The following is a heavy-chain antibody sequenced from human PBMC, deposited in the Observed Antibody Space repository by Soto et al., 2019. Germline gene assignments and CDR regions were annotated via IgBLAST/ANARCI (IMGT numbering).Heavy chain of an antibody. CDR1: GGSITSGNYA. CDR2: VYQGGSA. V-gene: IGHV4-30-2*06. Sequence: LSLTCAVSGGSITSGNYAWSWIRQSPGQGLEWIGYVYQGGSAFYNPSLKPRVTIFLDRSKNQFSLSLTSVTAADTAVYYCARSFYGVDLWGQGTPVTVSS. J-gene: IGHJ6*02. CDR3: ARSFYGVDL.